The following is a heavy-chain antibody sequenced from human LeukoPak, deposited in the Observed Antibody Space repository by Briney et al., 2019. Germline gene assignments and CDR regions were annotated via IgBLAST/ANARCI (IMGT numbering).Heavy chain of an antibody. Sequence: SETLSLTCTVSGGSLEGLYWSWIRQSPEKGVEWIGNVFHTGVTSYNLSLKSRVTISVDTSRNQFSLTMTSMTAADTAIYYCTRGGGSGYYFGIPRYYFDAWGQGVLVTVSS. CDR2: VFHTGVT. V-gene: IGHV4-59*11. D-gene: IGHD3-22*01. CDR1: GGSLEGLY. J-gene: IGHJ4*02. CDR3: TRGGGSGYYFGIPRYYFDA.